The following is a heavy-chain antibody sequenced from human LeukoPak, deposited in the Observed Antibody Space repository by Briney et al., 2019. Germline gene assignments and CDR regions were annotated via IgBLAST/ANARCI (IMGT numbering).Heavy chain of an antibody. J-gene: IGHJ4*02. Sequence: GGSLRLSCAASGFTFSSYEMNWVRQAPGKGLEWVSYISSSGSTIYYADSVKGRFTISRDNAKNSLYLQMNSLRAEDTAVYYCAKGQGDYGEVDYWGQGTLVTVSS. V-gene: IGHV3-48*03. D-gene: IGHD4-17*01. CDR1: GFTFSSYE. CDR2: ISSSGSTI. CDR3: AKGQGDYGEVDY.